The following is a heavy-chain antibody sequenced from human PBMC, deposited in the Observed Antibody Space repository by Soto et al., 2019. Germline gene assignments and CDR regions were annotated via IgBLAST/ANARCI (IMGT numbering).Heavy chain of an antibody. CDR1: GGSFSGYY. CDR2: INHSGST. Sequence: QVQLQQWGAGLLKPSETLSLTCAVYGGSFSGYYWSWIRQPPGKGLEWIGEINHSGSTNYNPSLKSRVTISVDTSKNQFSLKLSSVTAADTAVYYCARRLVVVIKAWFDPWGQGTLVTVSS. D-gene: IGHD3-22*01. J-gene: IGHJ5*02. V-gene: IGHV4-34*01. CDR3: ARRLVVVIKAWFDP.